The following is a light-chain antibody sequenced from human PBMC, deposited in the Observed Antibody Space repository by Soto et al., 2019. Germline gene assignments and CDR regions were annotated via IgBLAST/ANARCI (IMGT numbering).Light chain of an antibody. J-gene: IGKJ1*01. CDR1: QSVSSGA. Sequence: EIVLTQSPGTLSLSRGERATLSCRASQSVSSGALAWYQQKPGQAPRLLIYGASTRATGISDRFSGSGSGTDFTLTISRLEHEELAVYYCQHCGGSSTFGQGTKVAIK. CDR2: GAS. CDR3: QHCGGSST. V-gene: IGKV3-20*01.